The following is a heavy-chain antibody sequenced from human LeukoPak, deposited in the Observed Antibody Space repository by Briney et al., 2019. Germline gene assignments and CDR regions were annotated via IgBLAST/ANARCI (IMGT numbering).Heavy chain of an antibody. Sequence: GGSLRLSCAASGFTFSSYSMNWVRQAPGKGLEWVSSISSSSSYIYYADSVKGRFTISRDNAKNSLYLQMNSLRAEDTAVYYCAREGNQLPTDYWGQGTLVTVSS. CDR3: AREGNQLPTDY. D-gene: IGHD2-2*01. CDR2: ISSSSSYI. CDR1: GFTFSSYS. J-gene: IGHJ4*02. V-gene: IGHV3-21*01.